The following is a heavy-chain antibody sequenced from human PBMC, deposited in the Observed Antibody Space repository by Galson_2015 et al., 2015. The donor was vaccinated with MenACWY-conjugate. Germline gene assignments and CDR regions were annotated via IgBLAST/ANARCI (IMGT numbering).Heavy chain of an antibody. CDR1: GFTFSTYS. CDR2: IHSSSGYI. D-gene: IGHD2-2*01. J-gene: IGHJ4*02. Sequence: SLRLSCAASGFTFSTYSMNWVRQAPGKGLEWVSSIHSSSGYIYYADSLKGRFAISRDNARNSLYLQMNSLTAEDTAVYYCARTSAGHCSNTNCYVSIDYWGQGTLVTVSS. CDR3: ARTSAGHCSNTNCYVSIDY. V-gene: IGHV3-21*01.